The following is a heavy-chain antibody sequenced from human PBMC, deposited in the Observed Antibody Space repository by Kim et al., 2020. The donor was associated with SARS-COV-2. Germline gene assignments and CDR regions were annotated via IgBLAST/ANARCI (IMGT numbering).Heavy chain of an antibody. J-gene: IGHJ4*02. V-gene: IGHV2-5*02. D-gene: IGHD5-12*01. CDR3: AHRIVATMAWGY. CDR2: IYWDDDD. Sequence: SGPTLVNPTQTLTLTCTFSGFSLSTSGVAVGWIRQPPGKALEWLALIYWDDDDRYSPSLKSRLTITKDSSKNQVVLTMTNMDPVDTATYYCAHRIVATMAWGYWGQGTLVTVSS. CDR1: GFSLSTSGVA.